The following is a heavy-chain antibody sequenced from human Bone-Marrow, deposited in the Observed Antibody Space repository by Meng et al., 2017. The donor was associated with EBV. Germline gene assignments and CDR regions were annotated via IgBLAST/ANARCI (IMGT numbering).Heavy chain of an antibody. J-gene: IGHJ4*02. V-gene: IGHV1-69*01. CDR2: LIPLSDAP. Sequence: QVRPVQSGAELKKPGSSVKVACKTSGGTFRSDAISWVRQAPGQGLEWMGGLIPLSDAPHYAQKFQGRVTITADESTSTHYLDLSGLRSEDTAVYYCASESGRGFTPDYWGQGTLVTVSS. D-gene: IGHD3-10*01. CDR1: GGTFRSDA. CDR3: ASESGRGFTPDY.